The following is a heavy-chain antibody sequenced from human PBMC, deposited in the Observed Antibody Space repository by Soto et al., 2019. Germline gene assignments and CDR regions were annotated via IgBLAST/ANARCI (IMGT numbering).Heavy chain of an antibody. Sequence: QVQLVQSGAEVKKPGASVKVSCKASGYSFTDYHIHWVRQAPGQGLEWLVRINPKSGGTSTAQKFQGWVTMTTDTSISTASMELTRLTSDDTAIYYCARGDSTDCSNVVCSFFYNHDMDVWGQGTTVTVSS. D-gene: IGHD2-8*01. CDR3: ARGDSTDCSNVVCSFFYNHDMDV. V-gene: IGHV1-2*04. CDR1: GYSFTDYH. J-gene: IGHJ6*02. CDR2: INPKSGGT.